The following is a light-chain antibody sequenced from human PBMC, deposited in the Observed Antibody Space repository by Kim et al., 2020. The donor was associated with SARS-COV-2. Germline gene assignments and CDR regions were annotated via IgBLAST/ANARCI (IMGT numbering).Light chain of an antibody. J-gene: IGKJ1*01. CDR2: GVS. V-gene: IGKV3-15*01. CDR1: QSVSSK. CDR3: QQYNNWPRT. Sequence: EIVMTQSPATLSVSPGERATLSCRASQSVSSKLAWYQHKPGQAPRLLIYGVSTLVTGIPARFSGSWSGTEFTLTISSLQSEDFAVYYCQQYNNWPRTFGQGTKVEIK.